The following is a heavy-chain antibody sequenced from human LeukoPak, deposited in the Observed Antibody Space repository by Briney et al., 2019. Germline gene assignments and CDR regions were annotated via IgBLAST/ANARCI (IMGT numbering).Heavy chain of an antibody. V-gene: IGHV3-30*01. CDR1: GFTFSNYA. D-gene: IGHD3-10*01. Sequence: GGSLRLSCAASGFTFSNYAMHWVRQAPGKGLEWVSLISSGGTYEYYADSVKGRFTISRDNSKNTLYLQLNSLRAEDAAVYYCARDSTYYYDSGSSGPHYFDNWGQGTLVTVSS. J-gene: IGHJ4*02. CDR3: ARDSTYYYDSGSSGPHYFDN. CDR2: ISSGGTYE.